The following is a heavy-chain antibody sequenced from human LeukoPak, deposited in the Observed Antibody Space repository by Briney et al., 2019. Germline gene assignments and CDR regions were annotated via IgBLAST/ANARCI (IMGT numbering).Heavy chain of an antibody. CDR3: ARGSDSSGSWIDY. CDR2: IYSGGST. J-gene: IGHJ4*02. V-gene: IGHV3-53*01. Sequence: GGSLRLSCAASGFTVSSSYMSWVRQAPGKGLEWVSVIYSGGSTYYADSLKGRFTISRDNSKNTLYLQMNSLRAEDTAVYYCARGSDSSGSWIDYWGQGTLVTVSS. D-gene: IGHD3-22*01. CDR1: GFTVSSSY.